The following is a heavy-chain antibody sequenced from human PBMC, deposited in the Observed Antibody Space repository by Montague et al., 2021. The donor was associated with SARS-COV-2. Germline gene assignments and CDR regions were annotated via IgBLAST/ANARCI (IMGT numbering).Heavy chain of an antibody. Sequence: SETLSLTCTVSGGSISSYYWSWIRKPLGKGLEWIGYIYYSGSTNYNSSLKSRVTISVDTSKNQFSLKLSSVTAADTAVYYCARSGGVYDYVWGSYLRWSTNYGMDVWGQGTTVTVSS. CDR1: GGSISSYY. V-gene: IGHV4-59*01. D-gene: IGHD3-16*01. J-gene: IGHJ6*02. CDR2: IYYSGST. CDR3: ARSGGVYDYVWGSYLRWSTNYGMDV.